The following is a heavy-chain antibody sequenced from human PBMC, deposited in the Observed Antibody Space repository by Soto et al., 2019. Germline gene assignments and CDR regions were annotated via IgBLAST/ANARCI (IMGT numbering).Heavy chain of an antibody. Sequence: VQLVESGGGVVQPGRSLRLSCAASGFTFSSYGMHWVRQAPGKGLEWVAVIWYDGSNKYYADSVKGRFTNSRDNSKNTLYLQMNSLRAEDTAVYYCARTDPFYYYYGMDVWGQGTTVTVSS. J-gene: IGHJ6*02. CDR1: GFTFSSYG. V-gene: IGHV3-33*01. CDR3: ARTDPFYYYYGMDV. CDR2: IWYDGSNK.